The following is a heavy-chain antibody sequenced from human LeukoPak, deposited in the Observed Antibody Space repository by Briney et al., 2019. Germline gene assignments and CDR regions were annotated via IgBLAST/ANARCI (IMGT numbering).Heavy chain of an antibody. D-gene: IGHD2-2*01. CDR3: VRGGSVVPAAISQ. Sequence: ASVKVSCKASGYTFTGYYIHWVRQAPGQGLEWMGWINPDRGVTNYAQKFQGRVTVTRDTSISTAYMELSRLRSDDTALYYCVRGGSVVPAAISQWGQGTLVTVSS. V-gene: IGHV1-2*02. CDR2: INPDRGVT. CDR1: GYTFTGYY. J-gene: IGHJ4*02.